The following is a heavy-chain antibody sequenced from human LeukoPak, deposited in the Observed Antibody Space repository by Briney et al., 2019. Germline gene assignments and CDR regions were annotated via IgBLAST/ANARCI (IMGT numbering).Heavy chain of an antibody. D-gene: IGHD3-22*01. V-gene: IGHV4-4*07. CDR2: IYTSGST. Sequence: SETLSLTCTVSGGSISSYYWSWIRQPAGKGLEWIGRIYTSGSTNYNPSLKSRVTMSVDTSKNQFSLKLSSVTAADTAVYYCAREPYYYDSSGYYYRPLYYFDYWGQETLVTVSS. CDR1: GGSISSYY. J-gene: IGHJ4*02. CDR3: AREPYYYDSSGYYYRPLYYFDY.